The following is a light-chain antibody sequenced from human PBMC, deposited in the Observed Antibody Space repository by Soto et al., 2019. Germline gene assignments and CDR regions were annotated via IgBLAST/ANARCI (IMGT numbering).Light chain of an antibody. CDR1: SSNIGAGYD. CDR3: QSFDSDLSAFV. J-gene: IGLJ1*01. V-gene: IGLV1-40*01. Sequence: QSVLTQAPSISVAPGQRVTISCTGSSSNIGAGYDVHWFQQFPGTAPRLLIHGNNNRPSGVPDRFSGSESGTSASLAIAGLQAGDEAIYYCQSFDSDLSAFVFGTGTKVTVL. CDR2: GNN.